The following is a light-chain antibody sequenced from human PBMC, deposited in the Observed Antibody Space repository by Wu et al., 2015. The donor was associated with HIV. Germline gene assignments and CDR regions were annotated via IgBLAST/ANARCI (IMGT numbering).Light chain of an antibody. CDR2: GAS. V-gene: IGKV3-15*01. CDR1: QSVTTN. Sequence: EIEMTQSPAALSVSPGERITLSCRASQSVTTNLVWYQQKPGQAPRLLIYGASTRATGIPGRFSGSGSGTEFTLTISSVQPEDFATYYCQQSYSTPRTFGQGTKVEIK. CDR3: QQSYSTPRT. J-gene: IGKJ1*01.